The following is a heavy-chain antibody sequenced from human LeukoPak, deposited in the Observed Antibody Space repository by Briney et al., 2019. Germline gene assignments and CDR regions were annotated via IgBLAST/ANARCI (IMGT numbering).Heavy chain of an antibody. V-gene: IGHV3-23*01. CDR2: ISAFGSST. Sequence: GGSLRLSCAASGFTFNNYAMSWVRKAPGKGLEWVSAISAFGSSTYYADSVKGRFTISRDNSKDTLYLQMNSLRAEDTAVYYCAKRSRYDSSFDYFDYWGQGTLATVSS. CDR3: AKRSRYDSSFDYFDY. J-gene: IGHJ4*02. CDR1: GFTFNNYA. D-gene: IGHD3-22*01.